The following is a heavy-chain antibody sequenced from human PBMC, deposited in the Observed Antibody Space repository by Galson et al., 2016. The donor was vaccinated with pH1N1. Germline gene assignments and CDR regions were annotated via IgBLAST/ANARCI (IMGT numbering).Heavy chain of an antibody. CDR1: GYTFTTYW. J-gene: IGHJ4*02. D-gene: IGHD2/OR15-2a*01. Sequence: QSGAEVKKPGESLKISCQASGYTFTTYWIGWVRQMPGKGLEWMGIFYPGDSETKYSPSFEGQVTFSVDKSKNTAYLHWSSLKASDTAIYYCARRSTELGLDYWGQGVLVTVSS. CDR2: FYPGDSET. V-gene: IGHV5-51*03. CDR3: ARRSTELGLDY.